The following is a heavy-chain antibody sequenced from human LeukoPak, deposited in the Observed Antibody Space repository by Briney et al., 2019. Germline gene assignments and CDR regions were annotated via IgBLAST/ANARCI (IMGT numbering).Heavy chain of an antibody. V-gene: IGHV4-34*01. CDR2: INHSGST. Sequence: SETLSLTCTVSGGSISSYYWSWIRQPPGKGLEWIGEINHSGSTNYNPSLKSRVTISVDTSKNQFSLKLSSVTAADTAVYYCASLYSSLVRVPGYYYYGMDVWGQGTTVTVSS. CDR3: ASLYSSLVRVPGYYYYGMDV. D-gene: IGHD6-13*01. J-gene: IGHJ6*02. CDR1: GGSISSYY.